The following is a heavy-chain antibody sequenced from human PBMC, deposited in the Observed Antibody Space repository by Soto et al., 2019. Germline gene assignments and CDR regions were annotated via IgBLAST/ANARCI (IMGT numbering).Heavy chain of an antibody. CDR3: AKEWSYSSGWSHVDY. D-gene: IGHD6-19*01. Sequence: QPGGSLRLSCAASGFTFSSYAMSWVRQAPGKGLEWVSAISGSCVSTYYADSVKGRFTISRDNSKNTLYLQMNSLRAEDTAVYYCAKEWSYSSGWSHVDYWGQGTLVTVSS. V-gene: IGHV3-23*01. J-gene: IGHJ4*02. CDR1: GFTFSSYA. CDR2: ISGSCVST.